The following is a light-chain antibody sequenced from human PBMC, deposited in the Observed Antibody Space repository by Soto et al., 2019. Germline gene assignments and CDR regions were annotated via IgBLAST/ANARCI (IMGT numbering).Light chain of an antibody. V-gene: IGKV3-20*01. J-gene: IGKJ2*01. CDR1: QSVSSRY. Sequence: IVLTQSPGTLSLSPGERATLSCRASQSVSSRYLAWYQQKPGQAPRLVMYGASSRATGIPDRFSGSGSGTDFTLTISRLEPEDFAVYYCPQYGSSPPYTFGQGPKLEIK. CDR3: PQYGSSPPYT. CDR2: GAS.